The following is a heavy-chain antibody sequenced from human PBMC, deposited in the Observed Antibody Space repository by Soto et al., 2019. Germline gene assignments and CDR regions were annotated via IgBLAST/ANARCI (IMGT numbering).Heavy chain of an antibody. D-gene: IGHD6-19*01. Sequence: EVQLVESGGGLVQPGGSLRLSCPASGFTVSSNYMSWVRQAPGKGLEWVSVIYSGGSTYYADPVKGRFTISRDNSKNTLYLQMNSLRAEDTAVYYCARDRIAVAGNPEYFQHWGQGTLVTVSS. V-gene: IGHV3-66*01. CDR2: IYSGGST. J-gene: IGHJ1*01. CDR1: GFTVSSNY. CDR3: ARDRIAVAGNPEYFQH.